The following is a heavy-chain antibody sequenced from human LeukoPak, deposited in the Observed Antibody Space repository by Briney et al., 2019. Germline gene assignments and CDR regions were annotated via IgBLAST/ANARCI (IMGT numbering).Heavy chain of an antibody. V-gene: IGHV3-30*18. D-gene: IGHD6-13*01. J-gene: IGHJ4*02. Sequence: GGSLRLSCAASGFTFDDYAMHWVRQAPGKGLEWVAVISYDGSNKYYADSVKGRFTISRDNSKNTLYLQMNSLRAEDTAVYSCAKGGQQLGFDYWGQGTLVTVSS. CDR2: ISYDGSNK. CDR3: AKGGQQLGFDY. CDR1: GFTFDDYA.